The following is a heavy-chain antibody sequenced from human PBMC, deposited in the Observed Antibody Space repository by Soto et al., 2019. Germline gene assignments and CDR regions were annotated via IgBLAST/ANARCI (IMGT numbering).Heavy chain of an antibody. D-gene: IGHD2-21*01. Sequence: EVQLVESGGGLVKPGGSLRLSCAASGFTFTTYDMNWVRQAPGKGLEWVSSITTTSRYIYYADSVRGRFSISRDNAKNSLFLQMDSLRASDTAVYYCVWSGTSRMVRHNWFDPWGQGTPVTVSS. CDR1: GFTFTTYD. J-gene: IGHJ5*02. CDR2: ITTTSRYI. V-gene: IGHV3-21*01. CDR3: VWSGTSRMVRHNWFDP.